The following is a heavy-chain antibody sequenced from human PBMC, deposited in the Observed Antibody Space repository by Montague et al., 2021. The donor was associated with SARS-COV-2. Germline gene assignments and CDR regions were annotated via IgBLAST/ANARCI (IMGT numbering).Heavy chain of an antibody. J-gene: IGHJ4*02. CDR2: IYHTGNT. Sequence: SETLSLTCGVSGASVTSTNWWSLVRQPTGKGLEWIGEIYHTGNTNYSPSLKNRVSILLDKSKNQLSLRLNSVTAADTAVYYCASPKEGSGYYRPFDYWGQGILVTVSS. D-gene: IGHD3-22*01. CDR1: GASVTSTNW. V-gene: IGHV4-4*02. CDR3: ASPKEGSGYYRPFDY.